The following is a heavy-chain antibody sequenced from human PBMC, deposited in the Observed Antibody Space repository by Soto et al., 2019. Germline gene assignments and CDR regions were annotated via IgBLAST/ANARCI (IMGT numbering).Heavy chain of an antibody. V-gene: IGHV3-13*01. Sequence: EVQLVESGGGLVQPGGSLRLSCAASGFTFSSYDIHWVRQATGKGLEWVSAIGTAGDTYYPGSVKGRFTISRENAKNSLYRQMNSLRADDTAVYYCARDRDILTGSYYYYYGMDVWGQGTTVTVAS. CDR2: IGTAGDT. D-gene: IGHD3-9*01. CDR3: ARDRDILTGSYYYYYGMDV. J-gene: IGHJ6*02. CDR1: GFTFSSYD.